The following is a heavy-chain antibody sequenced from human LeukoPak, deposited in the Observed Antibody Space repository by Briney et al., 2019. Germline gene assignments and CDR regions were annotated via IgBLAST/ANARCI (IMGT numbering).Heavy chain of an antibody. CDR3: ARSDIVAGRGLY. CDR1: GGTFSSYA. J-gene: IGHJ4*02. CDR2: IIPIFGTA. Sequence: GASVKVSCKASGGTFSSYAISWVRQAPGQGLEWMGGIIPIFGTANYAQKFQGRVTITTDESTSTAYLELSSLRSEDTAVYYCARSDIVAGRGLYWGQGTLVTVSS. V-gene: IGHV1-69*05. D-gene: IGHD6-19*01.